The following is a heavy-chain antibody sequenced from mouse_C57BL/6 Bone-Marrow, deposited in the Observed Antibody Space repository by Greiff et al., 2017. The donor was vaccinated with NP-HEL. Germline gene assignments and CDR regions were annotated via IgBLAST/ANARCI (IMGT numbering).Heavy chain of an antibody. Sequence: VQLQQPGAELVKPGASVKLSCKASGYTFTSYWMHWVKQRPGQGLEWIGMIHPNSGSTNYNEKFKSKATLTVDKSSSTAYMQLSSLTSEDSAVYYCVLLLRPDDYFDYWGQGTTLTVSS. CDR1: GYTFTSYW. CDR2: IHPNSGST. J-gene: IGHJ2*01. D-gene: IGHD1-1*01. CDR3: VLLLRPDDYFDY. V-gene: IGHV1-64*01.